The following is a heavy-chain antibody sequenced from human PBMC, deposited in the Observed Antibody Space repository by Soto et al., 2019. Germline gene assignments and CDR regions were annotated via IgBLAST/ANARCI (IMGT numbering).Heavy chain of an antibody. CDR3: ARAGENYGSGTFSPPLRYYFNS. CDR1: GYTFTTHY. Sequence: QVQLVQSGTEVKKPGASVKVSWKASGYTFTTHYMHWVRQSPGQGLEWMGIINPSGGRTTYALKFQGRVTMTSDTSTNTVYVELTSLRSEDTAIYFCARAGENYGSGTFSPPLRYYFNSWGQGTLVTVSS. D-gene: IGHD3-10*01. V-gene: IGHV1-46*01. CDR2: INPSGGRT. J-gene: IGHJ4*02.